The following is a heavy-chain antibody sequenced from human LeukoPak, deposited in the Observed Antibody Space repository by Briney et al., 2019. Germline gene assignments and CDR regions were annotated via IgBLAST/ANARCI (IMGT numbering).Heavy chain of an antibody. V-gene: IGHV3-74*01. Sequence: GGSLRLSCAASGSTFSSYWMHWVRQVPGKGLVWVARINPGGSSITYADSVKGRFTISRDNAKNTLYLQMDSLRAEDTGVYYCARSNQADDYWGQGTLVTVSS. CDR1: GSTFSSYW. CDR3: ARSNQADDY. CDR2: INPGGSSI. D-gene: IGHD1-14*01. J-gene: IGHJ4*02.